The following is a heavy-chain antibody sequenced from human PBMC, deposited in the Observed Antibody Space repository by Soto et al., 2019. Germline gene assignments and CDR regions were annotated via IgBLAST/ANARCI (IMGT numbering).Heavy chain of an antibody. CDR3: ARVMRYSSSWDVTYYYYGMDV. CDR1: GGTFSSYA. V-gene: IGHV1-69*13. Sequence: ASVKVSCKASGGTFSSYAISWVRQAPGQGLEWMGGIIPIFGTANYAQKFQGRVTITADESMSTAYMELSSLRSEDTAVYYCARVMRYSSSWDVTYYYYGMDVWGQGTTVTVSS. CDR2: IIPIFGTA. D-gene: IGHD6-13*01. J-gene: IGHJ6*02.